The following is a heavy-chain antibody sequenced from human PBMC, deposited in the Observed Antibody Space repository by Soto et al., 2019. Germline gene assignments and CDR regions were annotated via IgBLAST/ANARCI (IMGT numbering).Heavy chain of an antibody. CDR1: GASISGYH. CDR2: MSYTGST. CDR3: ARGYGRNFAY. Sequence: SETLSLTCTVSGASISGYHWGWIRQPPGKGLEWIGYMSYTGSTNYSPSLKSRVTMSVDTSKNQFSLKLSSVTAADTAVYYCARGYGRNFAYWGQGTLVTVSS. J-gene: IGHJ4*02. D-gene: IGHD5-18*01. V-gene: IGHV4-59*08.